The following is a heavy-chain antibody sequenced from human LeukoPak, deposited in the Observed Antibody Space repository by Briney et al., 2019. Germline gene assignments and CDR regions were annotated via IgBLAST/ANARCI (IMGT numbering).Heavy chain of an antibody. Sequence: GGSLRLSCAASGFNFGGFSMSWVRQAPRKGPERVTHMNEYGGDIFYVDSVKDRFTISRDNAKNSLYLQMNSLRVEDTAVYFCARPRGCNSGRCNNFDYWGQGTLVTVSS. CDR2: MNEYGGDI. V-gene: IGHV3-7*01. J-gene: IGHJ4*01. D-gene: IGHD2-8*01. CDR1: GFNFGGFS. CDR3: ARPRGCNSGRCNNFDY.